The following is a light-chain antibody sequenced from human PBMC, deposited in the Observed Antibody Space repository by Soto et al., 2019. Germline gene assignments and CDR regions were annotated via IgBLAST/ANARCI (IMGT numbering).Light chain of an antibody. CDR2: DNN. Sequence: QSVLTQPASVSGSPGQSITISCTGTSSDVGGYNYVSWYQQHPGKAPKLMIYDNNKRPSGIPDRFSGSKSGTSGTLDITGLQTGDEADCYCATWDGSLPGEVFGGGTKLTVL. V-gene: IGLV2-14*01. CDR3: ATWDGSLPGEV. CDR1: SSDVGGYNY. J-gene: IGLJ2*01.